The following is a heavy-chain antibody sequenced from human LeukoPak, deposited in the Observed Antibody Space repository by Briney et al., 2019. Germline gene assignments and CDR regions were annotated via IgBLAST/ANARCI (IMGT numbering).Heavy chain of an antibody. CDR1: GFTFDDYT. Sequence: PGGSLRLSCAASGFTFDDYTMHWVRQAPGKGLEWVSLISWDGGSTYYADSVKGRFTISRDNSKNSLYLQMNSLRTEDTALYYCAKDRGDCSSTSCRHYYYGMDVWGQGTTVTVSS. D-gene: IGHD2-2*01. J-gene: IGHJ6*02. CDR2: ISWDGGST. V-gene: IGHV3-43*01. CDR3: AKDRGDCSSTSCRHYYYGMDV.